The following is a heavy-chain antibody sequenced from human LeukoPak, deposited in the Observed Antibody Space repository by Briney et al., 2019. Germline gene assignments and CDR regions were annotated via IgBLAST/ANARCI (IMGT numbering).Heavy chain of an antibody. CDR3: AREKGWFDS. Sequence: ASVKVSCKASGYTLSSFGISWVRQAPGQGLEWMGWISAYNGNTNYAQKLQGRVTMTTDIPTVTAYMELRSLRSDDTAVYYCAREKGWFDSWGQGTLVTVSS. CDR2: ISAYNGNT. J-gene: IGHJ5*01. CDR1: GYTLSSFG. V-gene: IGHV1-18*01.